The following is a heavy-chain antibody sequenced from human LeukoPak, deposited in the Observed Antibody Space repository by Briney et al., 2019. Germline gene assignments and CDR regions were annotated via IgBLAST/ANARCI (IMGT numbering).Heavy chain of an antibody. CDR1: GFTFSSYA. V-gene: IGHV3-30-3*01. D-gene: IGHD3-22*01. CDR3: ARGEYYYDSSGGVPFDY. J-gene: IGHJ4*02. Sequence: GGSLRLSCAASGFTFSSYAMHWVRQAPGKGLEWVAVISYDGSNKYYADSVKGRFTISRDNSKNTLYLQMNSLRAEDTAVYYCARGEYYYDSSGGVPFDYWGQGTLVTVSS. CDR2: ISYDGSNK.